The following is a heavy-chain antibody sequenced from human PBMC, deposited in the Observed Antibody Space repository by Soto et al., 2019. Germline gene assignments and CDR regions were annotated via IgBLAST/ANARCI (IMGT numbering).Heavy chain of an antibody. Sequence: GSVKVSCKASGYTFADSGISWVRQAPGQGLEWLGWISAYNGNTNYAQKVQGRVTMTRDTSTSTAYMELRSLRSEDTAVYYCARGWGVRYFAADYWGQGTLVTVSS. J-gene: IGHJ4*02. CDR1: GYTFADSG. V-gene: IGHV1-18*01. CDR3: ARGWGVRYFAADY. D-gene: IGHD3-9*01. CDR2: ISAYNGNT.